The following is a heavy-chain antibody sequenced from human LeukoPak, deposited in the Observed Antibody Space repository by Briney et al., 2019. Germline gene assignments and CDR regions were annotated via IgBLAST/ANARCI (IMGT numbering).Heavy chain of an antibody. Sequence: PSETLSLTCTVSGGSISSYYWSWIRQPPGKGLEWTGYIYYSGSTNYNPSLKSRVTISVDTSKNQFSLHLNSVTPEDTAVYYCARGDFEEQLRWFDPWGQGTLVTVSS. CDR1: GGSISSYY. CDR3: ARGDFEEQLRWFDP. CDR2: IYYSGST. J-gene: IGHJ5*02. D-gene: IGHD6-6*01. V-gene: IGHV4-59*12.